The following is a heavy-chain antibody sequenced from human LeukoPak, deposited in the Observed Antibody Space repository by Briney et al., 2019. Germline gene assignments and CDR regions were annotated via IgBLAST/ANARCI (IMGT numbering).Heavy chain of an antibody. J-gene: IGHJ5*02. V-gene: IGHV1-2*02. CDR3: ASYAAGYKWMNP. D-gene: IGHD1-1*01. Sequence: ASVKVSCKASGHTFTKDYVHWVRQAPGQGLEWMGWIHPGSGDTNYAQKFQGRVTVTRDTSITTAYMELTSLGSDDTAVYYCASYAAGYKWMNPWGQETLVSVSS. CDR2: IHPGSGDT. CDR1: GHTFTKDY.